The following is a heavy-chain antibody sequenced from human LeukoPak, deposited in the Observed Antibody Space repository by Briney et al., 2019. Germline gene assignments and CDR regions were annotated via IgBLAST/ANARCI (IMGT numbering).Heavy chain of an antibody. D-gene: IGHD6-19*01. J-gene: IGHJ5*02. CDR1: GYTFTSYD. CDR2: MNPNSGNT. V-gene: IGHV1-8*01. Sequence: GASVKVSCKASGYTFTSYDINWVRQATGQGLEWMGWMNPNSGNTGYAQKFQGRVTMTRNTSISTAYMELSSLRSEDTTVYYCARAVSGWYNWFDPWGQGTLVTVSS. CDR3: ARAVSGWYNWFDP.